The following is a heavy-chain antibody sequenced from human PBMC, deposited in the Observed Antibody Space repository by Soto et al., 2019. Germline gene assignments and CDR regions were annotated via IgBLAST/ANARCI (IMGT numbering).Heavy chain of an antibody. CDR2: IYQSGST. V-gene: IGHV4-30-2*01. D-gene: IGHD4-4*01. Sequence: PSETLSLTCAVSGGSISSGGYSWIWIRHPPGKGLEWIGYIYQSGSTYYNPSLKSRVTISVDRSRNQFSLKLSSVTAADTAVYFCATQSYSNSGAYYYAMDVWGQGTTVTVSS. CDR1: GGSISSGGYS. J-gene: IGHJ6*02. CDR3: ATQSYSNSGAYYYAMDV.